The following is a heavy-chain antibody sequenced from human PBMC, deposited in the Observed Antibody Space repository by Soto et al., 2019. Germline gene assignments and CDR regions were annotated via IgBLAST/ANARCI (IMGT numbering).Heavy chain of an antibody. J-gene: IGHJ5*02. CDR1: GGSISSGGYY. V-gene: IGHV4-31*03. CDR3: ASSYYYDSSGYYYSNWFDP. D-gene: IGHD3-22*01. Sequence: SETLSLTCTVSGGSISSGGYYWSWIRQHPGKGLEWIGYIYYSGSTYYNPSLKSRVTISVDTSKNQFSLKLSSVTAADTAVYYCASSYYYDSSGYYYSNWFDPWGQATLVTVST. CDR2: IYYSGST.